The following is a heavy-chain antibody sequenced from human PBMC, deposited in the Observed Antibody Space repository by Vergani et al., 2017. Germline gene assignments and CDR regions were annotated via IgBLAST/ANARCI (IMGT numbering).Heavy chain of an antibody. D-gene: IGHD2-2*01. Sequence: QVQLQESGPGLVKPSETLSLTCTVSGGSISSYYWSWIRQPPGKGLEWIGYIYYSGRTNYNPSLKSRVTISVDTSMNQFSLKLSSVTAADTAVYYCERDNVGYCISTSCPGWFDPWGQGTLVTVSS. J-gene: IGHJ5*02. V-gene: IGHV4-59*01. CDR2: IYYSGRT. CDR1: GGSISSYY. CDR3: ERDNVGYCISTSCPGWFDP.